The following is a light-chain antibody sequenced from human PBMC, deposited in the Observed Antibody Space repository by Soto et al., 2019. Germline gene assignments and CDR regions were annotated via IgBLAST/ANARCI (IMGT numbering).Light chain of an antibody. CDR1: QSIRSY. CDR2: AAS. Sequence: DIQMTQSPSSLSASVGDRVTITCRTSQSIRSYVNWYQQKPGKAPKLLIYAASSLQSGVPSRFRGSGYGTDFALTITSLQPEDFAIYYCQQSYNSPPITFGQGTRLEIK. CDR3: QQSYNSPPIT. V-gene: IGKV1-39*01. J-gene: IGKJ5*01.